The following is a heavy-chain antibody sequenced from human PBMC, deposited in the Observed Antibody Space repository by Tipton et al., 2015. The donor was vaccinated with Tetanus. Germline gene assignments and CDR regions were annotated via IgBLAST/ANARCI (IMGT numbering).Heavy chain of an antibody. J-gene: IGHJ4*02. Sequence: SLRLSCAASGFTFSNYWMSWVRQAPGKGLEWVATLSYDGSLKYYGGSVKGRFTISRDNPENTLFLQMNSLTPEDTAVYYCARMVNWGRYLDSWGQGTLVTVSS. CDR3: ARMVNWGRYLDS. D-gene: IGHD7-27*01. CDR1: GFTFSNYW. V-gene: IGHV3-30-3*01. CDR2: LSYDGSLK.